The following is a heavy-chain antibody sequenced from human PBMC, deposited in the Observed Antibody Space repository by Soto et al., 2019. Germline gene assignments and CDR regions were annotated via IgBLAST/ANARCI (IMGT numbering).Heavy chain of an antibody. CDR3: ASNTEGYCSGGSCYSNYYYYYMDV. V-gene: IGHV4-34*01. CDR2: INHSGST. D-gene: IGHD2-15*01. Sequence: SETLSLTCAVYGGSFSGYYWSWIRQPPGKGLEWNGEINHSGSTNYNPSIKSRVTISVDTSKNQFSLKLSSVTAADTAVYYCASNTEGYCSGGSCYSNYYYYYMDVWGKGTTVTVSS. CDR1: GGSFSGYY. J-gene: IGHJ6*03.